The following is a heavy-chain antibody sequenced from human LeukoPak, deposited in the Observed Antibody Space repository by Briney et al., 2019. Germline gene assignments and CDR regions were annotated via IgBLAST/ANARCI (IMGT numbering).Heavy chain of an antibody. D-gene: IGHD3-22*01. CDR3: ARGADSSGYTFDY. Sequence: NPSETLSLTCTVSGGSISSYYWSWIRQPPGKGLEWIGYIYYSGSTNYNPSLKSRVTISVDTSKNQFSLKLSSVTAADTAVYYCARGADSSGYTFDYWGQGTLVTASS. J-gene: IGHJ4*02. CDR2: IYYSGST. V-gene: IGHV4-59*01. CDR1: GGSISSYY.